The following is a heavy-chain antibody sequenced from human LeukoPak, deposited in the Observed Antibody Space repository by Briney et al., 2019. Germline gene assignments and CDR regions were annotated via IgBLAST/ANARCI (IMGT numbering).Heavy chain of an antibody. CDR2: IYPGDSDT. V-gene: IGHV5-51*01. Sequence: GESLKISCKGSGYNFAIYWIAWVRQMPGKGLEWMGVIYPGDSDTRYSLSLQGQVTISADKSISTAYLEWSSLKASDTAMYYCARQDGDGIYYFGQWGQGTLVTVSS. CDR1: GYNFAIYW. CDR3: ARQDGDGIYYFGQ. D-gene: IGHD2-21*01. J-gene: IGHJ4*02.